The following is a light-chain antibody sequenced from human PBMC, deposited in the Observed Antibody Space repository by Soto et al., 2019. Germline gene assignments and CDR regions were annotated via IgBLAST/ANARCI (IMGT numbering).Light chain of an antibody. CDR1: QIVSSRN. CDR3: QQYSDLPYT. V-gene: IGKV3-20*01. CDR2: GAS. Sequence: EIVLTQSPGTLSLSPRERATLSCRASQIVSSRNLAWYQQKPGQAPRLLIYGASSRATGIPDRFSGSGSVTDFTLTINRLEPEDFAVYYCQQYSDLPYTFGQGTKLEVK. J-gene: IGKJ2*01.